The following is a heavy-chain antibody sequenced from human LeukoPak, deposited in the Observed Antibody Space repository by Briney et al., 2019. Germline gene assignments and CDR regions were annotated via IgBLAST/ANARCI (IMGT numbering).Heavy chain of an antibody. CDR2: IIPIFGTA. Sequence: ASVKVSCKASGGTFSSYAISWVRQAPGQGLEWMGGIIPIFGTANYAQKFQGRVTITADESTSTAYMELSSLRSEDTAVYYCARGSFLDDYHGMDVWGQGTTVTVSS. CDR3: ARGSFLDDYHGMDV. V-gene: IGHV1-69*13. J-gene: IGHJ6*02. D-gene: IGHD2-15*01. CDR1: GGTFSSYA.